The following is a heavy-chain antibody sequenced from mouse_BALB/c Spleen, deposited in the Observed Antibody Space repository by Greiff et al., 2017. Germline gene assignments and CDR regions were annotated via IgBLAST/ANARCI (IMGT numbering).Heavy chain of an antibody. CDR1: GYTFTSYY. D-gene: IGHD2-1*01. Sequence: VQLQQSGAELVKPGASVKLSCKASGYTFTSYYMYWVKQRPGQGLEWIGEINPSNGGTNFNEKFKSKATLTVDKSSSTAYMQLSSLTSEDSAVYYCTRSFGNSYAMDYWGQGTSVTVSS. CDR3: TRSFGNSYAMDY. J-gene: IGHJ4*01. CDR2: INPSNGGT. V-gene: IGHV1S81*02.